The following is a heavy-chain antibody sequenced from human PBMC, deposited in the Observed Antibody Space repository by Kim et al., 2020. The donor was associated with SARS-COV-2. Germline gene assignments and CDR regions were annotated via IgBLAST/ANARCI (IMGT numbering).Heavy chain of an antibody. Sequence: NPSLKSRVTMSVETYKNQFSIQLTSMTAADTAIYYCAREGYFDGGSFFFDSWGQGTLVTVSS. V-gene: IGHV4-4*07. J-gene: IGHJ4*02. D-gene: IGHD2-15*01. CDR3: AREGYFDGGSFFFDS.